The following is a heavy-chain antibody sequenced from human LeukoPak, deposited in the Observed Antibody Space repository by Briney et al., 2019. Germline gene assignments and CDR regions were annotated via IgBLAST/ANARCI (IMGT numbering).Heavy chain of an antibody. CDR2: ISSSGSTI. CDR3: ARAFQELPQLYYYYMDV. J-gene: IGHJ6*03. D-gene: IGHD6-13*01. Sequence: GGSLSLSCAASGFTFSSYEMNWVRQAPGKGLEWVSYISSSGSTIYYADSVKGRFTISRDNAKNSLYLQMNSLRAEDTAVYYCARAFQELPQLYYYYMDVWGKGTTVTVSS. V-gene: IGHV3-48*03. CDR1: GFTFSSYE.